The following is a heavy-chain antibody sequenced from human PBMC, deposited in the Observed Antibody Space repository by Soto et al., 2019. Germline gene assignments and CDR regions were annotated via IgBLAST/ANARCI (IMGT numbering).Heavy chain of an antibody. CDR3: ARGLNVYDHSGYYSVGQTSGMDV. D-gene: IGHD3-22*01. Sequence: EVQLVETGGGLIQPGGSLRLSCAASGCTVSSNYMSWVRQAPGKGLEWVSIIYSGGSTHYAPSVKGRFTISRDNSKNTLYLQMNSLSAEDTAVYYCARGLNVYDHSGYYSVGQTSGMDVWGQGTTVTVSS. CDR2: IYSGGST. CDR1: GCTVSSNY. V-gene: IGHV3-53*02. J-gene: IGHJ6*02.